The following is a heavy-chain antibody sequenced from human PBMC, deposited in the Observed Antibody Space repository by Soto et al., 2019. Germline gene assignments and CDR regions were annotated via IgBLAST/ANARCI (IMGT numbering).Heavy chain of an antibody. Sequence: SSETLSLTCTVFGGSISSYYWSWIRQPPGKGLEWIGYIYYSGSTNYNPSLKSRITILIDTSKKQFSLKLNSVTAADTAVYYCARRSGYYGSVSPNYFDYWGQGIQVTVS. V-gene: IGHV4-59*01. CDR1: GGSISSYY. D-gene: IGHD3-10*01. J-gene: IGHJ4*02. CDR2: IYYSGST. CDR3: ARRSGYYGSVSPNYFDY.